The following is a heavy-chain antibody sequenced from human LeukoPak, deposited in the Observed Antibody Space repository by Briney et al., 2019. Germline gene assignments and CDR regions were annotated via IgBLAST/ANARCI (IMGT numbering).Heavy chain of an antibody. CDR1: GGSFSSYY. D-gene: IGHD6-19*01. J-gene: IGHJ4*02. CDR2: IYSSGST. Sequence: PSETLSLTCAVYGGSFSSYYWSWIRQPAGKGLEWIGRIYSSGSTNYNPSLKSRVTMSVDTSKNQFSLKVSSVTAADTAVYYCARGNPPLAVWGQGTLVTVSS. V-gene: IGHV4-59*10. CDR3: ARGNPPLAV.